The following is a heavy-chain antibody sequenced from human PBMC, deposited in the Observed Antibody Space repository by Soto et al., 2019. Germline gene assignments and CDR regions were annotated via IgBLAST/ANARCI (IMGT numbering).Heavy chain of an antibody. CDR2: ISYDGSNK. J-gene: IGHJ3*02. D-gene: IGHD1-26*01. V-gene: IGHV3-30*18. CDR3: AKGGVGSTSNAFDI. Sequence: GGSLRLSCAASGFTFRSYGMHWVRQAPAKGLEWVAVISYDGSNKYYADSVKGRFTISRDNSKNTLYLQMNSQRAEDTAVYYCAKGGVGSTSNAFDIWGQGAMVTVSS. CDR1: GFTFRSYG.